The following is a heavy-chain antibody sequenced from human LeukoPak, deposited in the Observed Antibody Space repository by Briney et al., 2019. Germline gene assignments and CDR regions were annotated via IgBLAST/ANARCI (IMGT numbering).Heavy chain of an antibody. CDR2: IYHSGST. V-gene: IGHV4-30-2*01. D-gene: IGHD4-11*01. Sequence: TLSLTCTVSGGSISSGGYYWSWIRQPPGKGLEWIGYIYHSGSTYYNPSLKSRITISINRSKNQFYLNLISVTATAAAAYYCAREGSMTTVTRIDYWGQGTLVTVSS. CDR1: GGSISSGGYY. CDR3: AREGSMTTVTRIDY. J-gene: IGHJ4*02.